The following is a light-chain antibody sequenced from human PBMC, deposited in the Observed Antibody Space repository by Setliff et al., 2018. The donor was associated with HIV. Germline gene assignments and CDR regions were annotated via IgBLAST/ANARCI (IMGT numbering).Light chain of an antibody. CDR1: NIGIKS. CDR2: YDH. J-gene: IGLJ1*01. V-gene: IGLV3-21*04. Sequence: SYELTQRPSVSVAPGKTARITCGGDNIGIKSVHWYQQKPGQATVVVMYYDHDRPSWIPERFSGSNSGNTATLTISRVEVGDEADYYCQVWDSSSDHYVFGSGTKVTVL. CDR3: QVWDSSSDHYV.